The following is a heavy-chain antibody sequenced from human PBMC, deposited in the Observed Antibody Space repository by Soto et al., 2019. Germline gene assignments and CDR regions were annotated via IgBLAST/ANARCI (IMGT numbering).Heavy chain of an antibody. CDR3: ARDEGSYGPDY. CDR2: ISSSGSTI. Sequence: LRLSCAASGFTFSSYEMNWVRQAPGKGLEWVSYISSSGSTIYYADSVKGRFTISRDNAKNSLYLQMNSLRAEDTAVYYCARDEGSYGPDYWGQGTLVTVPQ. V-gene: IGHV3-48*03. D-gene: IGHD3-16*01. J-gene: IGHJ4*02. CDR1: GFTFSSYE.